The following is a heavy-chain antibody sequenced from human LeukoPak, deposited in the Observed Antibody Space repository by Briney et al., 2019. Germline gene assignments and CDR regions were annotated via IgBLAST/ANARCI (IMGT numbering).Heavy chain of an antibody. J-gene: IGHJ3*02. CDR2: IHPGDSDT. CDR1: GYSFTAYW. V-gene: IGHV5-51*01. D-gene: IGHD3-3*01. CDR3: ARSNFWSGYYTGDAFDI. Sequence: GESLKISCKGAGYSFTAYWIGWVRQMPGKGLEWMGIIHPGDSDTRYSPSFQGQVTISADKSISTANLHWSSLKASDTAMYYCARSNFWSGYYTGDAFDIWGQGTMVTVSS.